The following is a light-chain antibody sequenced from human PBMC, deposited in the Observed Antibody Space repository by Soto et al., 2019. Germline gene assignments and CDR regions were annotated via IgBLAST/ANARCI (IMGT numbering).Light chain of an antibody. V-gene: IGKV3-15*01. CDR3: QHYHSWPPWT. CDR2: GAS. CDR1: QSVSSN. J-gene: IGKJ1*01. Sequence: EIVMTQSPATLSVSPGERATLSCRASQSVSSNLAWYQQKPGQAPRLLIYGASTRATGIPARFSGSGSGTQFTLSISSLQSVDLAVYYGQHYHSWPPWTFGQGTKVDIK.